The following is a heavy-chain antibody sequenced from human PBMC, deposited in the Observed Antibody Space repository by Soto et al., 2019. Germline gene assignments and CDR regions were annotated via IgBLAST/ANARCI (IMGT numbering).Heavy chain of an antibody. Sequence: SETLSLTCTVSGGSISSGGYYWSWIRQHPGKGLEWIGYIYYSGSTYYNPSLKSRVTISVDTSKNQFSLKLSSVTAADTAVYYCARDRKGGFCSSTSCYTSHYYGMDVWGQGTTVTVSS. J-gene: IGHJ6*02. CDR1: GGSISSGGYY. CDR2: IYYSGST. CDR3: ARDRKGGFCSSTSCYTSHYYGMDV. D-gene: IGHD2-2*02. V-gene: IGHV4-31*03.